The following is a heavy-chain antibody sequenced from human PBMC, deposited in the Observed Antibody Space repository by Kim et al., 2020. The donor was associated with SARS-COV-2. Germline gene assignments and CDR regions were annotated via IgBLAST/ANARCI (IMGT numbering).Heavy chain of an antibody. Sequence: SETLSLTCTVSGGSISSYYWSWIRQPPGKGLEWIGYINYSGSTNYNPSLKSRVTISVDTSKNQFSLKLSPVTAADTAVYFCARQIGGSYTGDFDYWGQGTLVTVSS. CDR3: ARQIGGSYTGDFDY. V-gene: IGHV4-59*08. CDR2: INYSGST. D-gene: IGHD1-26*01. J-gene: IGHJ4*02. CDR1: GGSISSYY.